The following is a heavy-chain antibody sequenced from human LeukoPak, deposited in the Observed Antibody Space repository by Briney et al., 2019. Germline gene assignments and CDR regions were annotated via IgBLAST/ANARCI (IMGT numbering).Heavy chain of an antibody. CDR1: GGSISSYY. J-gene: IGHJ4*02. CDR2: IYYSGST. CDR3: AGTGMIVVQY. V-gene: IGHV4-59*08. D-gene: IGHD3-22*01. Sequence: SETLSLTCTVSGGSISSYYWSWIRQPPGKGLEWIGYIYYSGSTNYNPSLKSRVTISVDTSKNQFSLKLSSVTAADTAVYYCAGTGMIVVQYWGQGTLVTVSS.